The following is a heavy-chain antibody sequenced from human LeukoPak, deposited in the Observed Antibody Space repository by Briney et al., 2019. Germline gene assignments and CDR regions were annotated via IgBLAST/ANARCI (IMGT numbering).Heavy chain of an antibody. CDR1: GFTFSSYS. CDR2: ISSSSSYI. D-gene: IGHD4-17*01. CDR3: ARAMTTVTSYYFDY. J-gene: IGHJ4*02. Sequence: PGGSLRLSCAASGFTFSSYSMNWVRQAPGKGLEWVSSISSSSSYIYYADSVKGRFTISRDNAKNPLYLQMNSLRAEDTAVYYCARAMTTVTSYYFDYWGQGTLVTVSS. V-gene: IGHV3-21*01.